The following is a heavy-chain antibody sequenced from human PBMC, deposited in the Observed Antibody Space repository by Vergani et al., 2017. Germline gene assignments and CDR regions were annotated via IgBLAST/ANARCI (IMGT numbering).Heavy chain of an antibody. J-gene: IGHJ4*02. CDR1: GGYFSGYY. D-gene: IGHD3-22*01. CDR3: ARAPPTYYYDSSGYFNY. V-gene: IGHV4-34*01. CDR2: INHSGST. Sequence: QVQLQQWGAGLLKPSETLSLTCAVYGGYFSGYYWSWIRQPPGTGLEWIGEINHSGSTNYNPSLKSRVTISVDTSKNQFSLKLSSVTAADTAVYYCARAPPTYYYDSSGYFNYWGRGTLVTGSS.